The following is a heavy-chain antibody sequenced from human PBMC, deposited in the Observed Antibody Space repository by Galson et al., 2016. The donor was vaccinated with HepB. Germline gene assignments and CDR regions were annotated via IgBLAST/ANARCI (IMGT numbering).Heavy chain of an antibody. J-gene: IGHJ6*02. CDR2: IVWDEDK. CDR3: ARMKNYYYGMDV. V-gene: IGHV2-70*01. Sequence: PALVNPTQTLTLTCTFSGFSLRTSGMYVSCNRPPPGKALEWPALIVWDEDKYYSTSLKTRHTISKDTSKNQVVLTMTNMDPVDTATYYCARMKNYYYGMDVWGQGTTVTVSS. CDR1: GFSLRTSGMY.